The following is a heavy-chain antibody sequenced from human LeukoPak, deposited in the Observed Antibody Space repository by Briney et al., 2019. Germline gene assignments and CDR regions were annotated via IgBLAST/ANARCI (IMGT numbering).Heavy chain of an antibody. Sequence: SETLSLTCTVSGGPISSGDYYWSWVRQAPGKGPEWIMYIYYGGSAYYNPSLKSRLTTSIDTSKNQFSLKLSSVAAADTAVYYCARGQLAFCGGHCFGGPFDVWGQGTLVTVSS. V-gene: IGHV4-30-4*08. CDR2: IYYGGSA. D-gene: IGHD2-21*01. J-gene: IGHJ3*01. CDR3: ARGQLAFCGGHCFGGPFDV. CDR1: GGPISSGDYY.